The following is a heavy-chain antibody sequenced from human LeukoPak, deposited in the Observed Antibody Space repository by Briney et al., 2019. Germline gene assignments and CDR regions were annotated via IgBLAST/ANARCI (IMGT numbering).Heavy chain of an antibody. CDR1: GYTLTELS. CDR2: FVPEDGET. CDR3: ATALVQVPYYYYYGMDV. J-gene: IGHJ6*02. V-gene: IGHV1-24*01. Sequence: ASVKVSCKVSGYTLTELSMHWVRQAPGKGLEWMGGFVPEDGETIYAQKFQGRVTMTEDTSTDTAYMELSSLRSEDTAVYYCATALVQVPYYYYYGMDVWGQGTTVTVSS.